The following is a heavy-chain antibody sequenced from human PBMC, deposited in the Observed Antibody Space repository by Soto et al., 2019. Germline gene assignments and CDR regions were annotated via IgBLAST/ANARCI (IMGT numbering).Heavy chain of an antibody. J-gene: IGHJ6*02. CDR2: IYPGDSDT. CDR1: GYSFTSYC. Sequence: GDPLKISWKGSGYSFTSYCIGLVRQMPGKGLEWMGIIYPGDSDTRYSPSFQGQVTISADKSISTAYLQWSSLKASDTAMYYCARHENPYYYGMDVWGQGTTVTVSS. CDR3: ARHENPYYYGMDV. V-gene: IGHV5-51*01.